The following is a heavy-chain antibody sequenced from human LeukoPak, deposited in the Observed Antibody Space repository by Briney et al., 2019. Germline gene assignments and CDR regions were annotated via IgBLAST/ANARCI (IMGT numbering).Heavy chain of an antibody. CDR3: ARQDHYDRSGYYAY. CDR2: IYYGGNT. Sequence: SETLSLTCTVSGGSISRGDYYWSWIRQPPGKGLEWIGYIYYGGNTYYNPSLKSRVTISEDTSKNQFSLKLTSVTAADTAVYYCARQDHYDRSGYYAYWGQGTLVTVSS. V-gene: IGHV4-30-4*01. D-gene: IGHD3-3*01. CDR1: GGSISRGDYY. J-gene: IGHJ4*02.